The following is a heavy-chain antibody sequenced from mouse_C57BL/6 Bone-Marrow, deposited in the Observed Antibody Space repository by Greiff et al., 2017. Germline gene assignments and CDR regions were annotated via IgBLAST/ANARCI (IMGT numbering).Heavy chain of an antibody. CDR3: ARVGVGVPMDY. Sequence: QVQLQQSGAELAKPGASVKLSCKASGYTFTSYWMHWVKQRPGQGLEWIGYINPSSGSTKYNQKFKDKATLTGYKSSSQAYMQLSSLTYEDSAVYYCARVGVGVPMDYWGQGTSVTVSS. CDR1: GYTFTSYW. CDR2: INPSSGST. V-gene: IGHV1-7*01. J-gene: IGHJ4*01. D-gene: IGHD1-1*02.